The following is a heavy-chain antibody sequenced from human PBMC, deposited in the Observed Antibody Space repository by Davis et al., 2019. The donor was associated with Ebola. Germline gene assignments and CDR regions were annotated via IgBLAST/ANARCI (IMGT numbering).Heavy chain of an antibody. CDR3: TSTIYDSSGYYVDY. CDR1: GFTFSSYA. CDR2: IRSKANSYAT. J-gene: IGHJ4*02. D-gene: IGHD3-22*01. Sequence: GGSLRLSCAASGFTFSSYAMHWVRQASGKGLEWVGRIRSKANSYATAYAAAVKGRFTISRDDSKNTAYLQMNSLKTEDTAVYYCTSTIYDSSGYYVDYWGQGTLVTVSS. V-gene: IGHV3-73*01.